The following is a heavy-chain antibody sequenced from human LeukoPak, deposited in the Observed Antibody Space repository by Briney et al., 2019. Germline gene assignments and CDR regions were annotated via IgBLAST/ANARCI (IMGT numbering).Heavy chain of an antibody. D-gene: IGHD6-6*01. Sequence: PSETLSLTYTVSGVSISSYYWSWIRQPPGKGLEWIGHIYNSGSTNYNPSLKSRVTISVDMSKNQFSLKLNSVTAANTAVYYCARIEYSSSIDYWGQGTLVTVSS. J-gene: IGHJ4*02. CDR2: IYNSGST. CDR3: ARIEYSSSIDY. V-gene: IGHV4-59*01. CDR1: GVSISSYY.